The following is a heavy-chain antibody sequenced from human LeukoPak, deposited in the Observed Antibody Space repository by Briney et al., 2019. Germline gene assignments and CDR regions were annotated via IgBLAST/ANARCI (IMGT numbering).Heavy chain of an antibody. CDR1: GGSFSGYY. V-gene: IGHV4-34*01. J-gene: IGHJ3*02. CDR3: ARVLGGRGAFDI. Sequence: SETLSLTCAVYGGSFSGYYWSWIRQPPGKGLEWIGEINHSGSTNYNPSLKSRVTISVDTSKNQFSLKLSSVTAADTAVYYCARVLGGRGAFDIWGQGTMVTVSS. D-gene: IGHD1-26*01. CDR2: INHSGST.